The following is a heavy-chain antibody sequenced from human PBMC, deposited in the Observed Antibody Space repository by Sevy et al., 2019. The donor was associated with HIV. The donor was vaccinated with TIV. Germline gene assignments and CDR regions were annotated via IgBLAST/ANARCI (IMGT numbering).Heavy chain of an antibody. Sequence: DSVKVSCKVSGYTLTKLSIHWVRQAPGKGLEWMGDFDSQDGETIYSQRFQGRVTMTVDTPTDTAYMDLSSLTSEDTAVYYCATVGLRYYSGSSSYQGDWFDPWGQGTLVTVSS. CDR3: ATVGLRYYSGSSSYQGDWFDP. J-gene: IGHJ5*02. V-gene: IGHV1-24*01. CDR1: GYTLTKLS. D-gene: IGHD2-15*01. CDR2: FDSQDGET.